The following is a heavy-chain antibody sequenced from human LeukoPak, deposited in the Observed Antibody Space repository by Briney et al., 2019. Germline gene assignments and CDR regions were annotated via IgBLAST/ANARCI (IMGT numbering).Heavy chain of an antibody. CDR2: INSDGSST. J-gene: IGHJ4*02. CDR1: GFTFSSYW. Sequence: GGSLRLSCAASGFTFSSYWMHWVRQAPGKGLVWVSRINSDGSSTSYADSVKGRFTISRDNAKNKLYLQMHSLRAEDTAVYYCARDLDFWSGYFDYWGQGTLVTVSS. V-gene: IGHV3-74*01. CDR3: ARDLDFWSGYFDY. D-gene: IGHD3-3*01.